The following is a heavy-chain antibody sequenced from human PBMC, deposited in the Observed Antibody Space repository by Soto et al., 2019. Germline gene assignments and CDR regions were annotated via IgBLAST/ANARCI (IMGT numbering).Heavy chain of an antibody. CDR2: ISSGSSYI. V-gene: IGHV3-21*06. J-gene: IGHJ6*03. CDR3: ARFDFWSGYYDYMDV. D-gene: IGHD3-3*01. CDR1: GFSFSDYG. Sequence: PGGSLRLSCAASGFSFSDYGMNWVRQAPGKGLEWVSSISSGSSYIQYADSVKGRFTISRDNAQNSLYLQMDSLRAEDTAVYYCARFDFWSGYYDYMDVWGKGTTFTVSS.